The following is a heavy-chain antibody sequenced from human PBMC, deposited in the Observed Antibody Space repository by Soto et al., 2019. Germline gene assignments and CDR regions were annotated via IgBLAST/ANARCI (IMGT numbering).Heavy chain of an antibody. D-gene: IGHD6-6*01. V-gene: IGHV1-8*01. CDR3: ARGGGSSSNYYYYGMDV. J-gene: IGHJ6*02. Sequence: GASVKVSCKASGYTFTSYDINWVRQATGQGLEWMGWMNPNSGNTGYAQKFQGRVTVTRNTSISTAYMELSSLRSEDTAVYYCARGGGSSSNYYYYGMDVWGQGTTVTVSS. CDR2: MNPNSGNT. CDR1: GYTFTSYD.